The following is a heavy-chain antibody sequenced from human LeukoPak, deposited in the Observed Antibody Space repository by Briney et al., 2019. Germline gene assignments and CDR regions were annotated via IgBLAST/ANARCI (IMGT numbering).Heavy chain of an antibody. Sequence: ASVKVSCKASGYTFTGYYMHWVRQAPGQGLEWMGWINPNSGGTKYAQKLQGRVTMTRDTSTVYMELSRLRSDDTAVYYCARAYSGYEAFDYWGQGTLVTVSS. V-gene: IGHV1-2*02. CDR1: GYTFTGYY. CDR3: ARAYSGYEAFDY. D-gene: IGHD5-12*01. CDR2: INPNSGGT. J-gene: IGHJ4*02.